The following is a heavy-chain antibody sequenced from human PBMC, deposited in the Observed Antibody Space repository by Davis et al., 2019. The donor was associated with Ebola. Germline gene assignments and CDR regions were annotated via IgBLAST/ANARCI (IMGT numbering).Heavy chain of an antibody. CDR1: GGSISSYY. J-gene: IGHJ6*02. Sequence: MPSETLSLTCTVSGGSISSYYWSWIRQPPGKGLEWIGYIYHSGSTNYNPSLKSRVTISVDTSKNQFSLKLSSVTAADTAVYYCARDSRWLVPGTYYYYGMDVWGQGTTVTVSS. CDR2: IYHSGST. D-gene: IGHD6-19*01. V-gene: IGHV4-59*01. CDR3: ARDSRWLVPGTYYYYGMDV.